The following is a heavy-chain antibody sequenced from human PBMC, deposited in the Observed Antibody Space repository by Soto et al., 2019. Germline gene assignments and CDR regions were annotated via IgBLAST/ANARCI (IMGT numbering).Heavy chain of an antibody. CDR1: GYTFTAHH. CDR2: INPKSGVT. V-gene: IGHV1-2*02. Sequence: QVQLVQSGAEVKKPGASVKVSCKTSGYTFTAHHMHWVRQATGQGLEWMGCINPKSGVTNYAQEFQGRVSMTRDTSIDKAYMELSGMRSGETAMYYCAAAGSSNGLSWGQGTLVRVSA. CDR3: AAAGSSNGLS. D-gene: IGHD6-6*01. J-gene: IGHJ4*02.